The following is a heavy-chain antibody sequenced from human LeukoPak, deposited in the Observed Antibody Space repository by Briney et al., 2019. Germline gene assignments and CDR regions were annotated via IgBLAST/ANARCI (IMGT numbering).Heavy chain of an antibody. CDR3: ARDRYYGSGSYYN. Sequence: PSGTLSLTCTVSGGSISSYYWSWIRQPPGKGLEWIGYIYDSGSTNYNPSLKSRVTISVDTSKNQFSLKLSSVTAADTAVYYCARDRYYGSGSYYNWGQGTLVNVSS. V-gene: IGHV4-59*01. D-gene: IGHD3-10*01. CDR2: IYDSGST. CDR1: GGSISSYY. J-gene: IGHJ4*02.